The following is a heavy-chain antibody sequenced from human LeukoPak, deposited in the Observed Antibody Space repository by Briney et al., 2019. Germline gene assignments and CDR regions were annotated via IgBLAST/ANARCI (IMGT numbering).Heavy chain of an antibody. Sequence: PGGSLRLSCAASGFTFTNAWMSWVRQAPWKGLEWVGRIKSEADGGTTDYAAPVKGRFTISRDDSKNTLYLQMNSPKTEDTAVYYCTTVPYYYDNSGYYHGVFDYWGQGTLVTVSS. CDR3: TTVPYYYDNSGYYHGVFDY. CDR2: IKSEADGGTT. D-gene: IGHD3-22*01. J-gene: IGHJ4*02. CDR1: GFTFTNAW. V-gene: IGHV3-15*01.